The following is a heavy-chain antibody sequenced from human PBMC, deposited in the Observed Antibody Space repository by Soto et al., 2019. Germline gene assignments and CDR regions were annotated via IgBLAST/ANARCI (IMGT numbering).Heavy chain of an antibody. CDR3: AKEGGLSGSYYISSSYYFDY. J-gene: IGHJ4*02. Sequence: GGSLRLSCAASGFTFSSYGMHWVRQAPGKGLEWVAIISYDGSNTYYADSVKGRFTISRDNSKNTLYLQMNSLRAEDTSVYYCAKEGGLSGSYYISSSYYFDYWGQGTLVTV. CDR1: GFTFSSYG. V-gene: IGHV3-30*18. D-gene: IGHD1-26*01. CDR2: ISYDGSNT.